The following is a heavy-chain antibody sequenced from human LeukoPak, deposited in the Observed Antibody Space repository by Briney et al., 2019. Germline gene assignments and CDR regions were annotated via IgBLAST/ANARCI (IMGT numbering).Heavy chain of an antibody. CDR2: IYYSGST. CDR3: ARSYDSGGYKFDY. V-gene: IGHV4-31*03. Sequence: SETLSLTYTVSGGSISSGGYYWSWIRQHPGKGLEWIGYIYYSGSTYYNPSLKSRVTISVDTSKNQFSLKLSSVTAADTAVYYCARSYDSGGYKFDYWGQGTLVTVSS. D-gene: IGHD3-22*01. CDR1: GGSISSGGYY. J-gene: IGHJ4*02.